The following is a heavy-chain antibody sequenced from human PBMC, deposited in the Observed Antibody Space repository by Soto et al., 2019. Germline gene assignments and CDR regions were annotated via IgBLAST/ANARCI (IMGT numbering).Heavy chain of an antibody. CDR3: ARDFGHGYYLDY. D-gene: IGHD3-3*01. CDR2: ITDSSDTV. CDR1: GFSFSNYN. J-gene: IGHJ4*02. V-gene: IGHV3-48*02. Sequence: GGSLRLSCVASGFSFSNYNMNWVRQAPGKGLEWVSYITDSSDTVHYADSVRGRFTISRDNAESSLYLQMNSLRDEDTAVYFCARDFGHGYYLDYWGRGTLVTVS.